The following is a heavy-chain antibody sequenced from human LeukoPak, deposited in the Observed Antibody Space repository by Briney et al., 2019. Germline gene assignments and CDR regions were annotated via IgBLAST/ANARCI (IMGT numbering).Heavy chain of an antibody. J-gene: IGHJ4*02. V-gene: IGHV3-21*01. CDR1: GFTFSSYS. CDR3: ARGRESTPDY. Sequence: GGSLRLSCAASGFTFSSYSMNWVRQAPGKGLEWVSSISSSRSYIYYADSVKGRFTISRDNAKNSLYLQMNSLRAEDTAVYYCARGRESTPDYWGQGTLVTVSS. CDR2: ISSSRSYI.